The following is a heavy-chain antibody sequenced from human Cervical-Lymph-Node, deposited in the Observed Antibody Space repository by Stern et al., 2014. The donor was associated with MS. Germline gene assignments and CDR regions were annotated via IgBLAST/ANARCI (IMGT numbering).Heavy chain of an antibody. V-gene: IGHV3-74*02. CDR1: GITLSDYW. Sequence: EVQLVQSGGGLVQPGGSLRLSCAVSGITLSDYWMHWVRQAPGKGLVWVSRIASDGTGTSYADSVKGRFTISRDNARNTVYLQMNSLRVEDTAVYYCGSVFEYWGQGTLVTVSS. CDR2: IASDGTGT. CDR3: GSVFEY. J-gene: IGHJ4*02.